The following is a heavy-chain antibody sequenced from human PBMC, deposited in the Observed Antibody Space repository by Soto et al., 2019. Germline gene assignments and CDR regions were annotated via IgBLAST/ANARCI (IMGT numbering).Heavy chain of an antibody. CDR1: GFTVSSNY. J-gene: IGHJ5*02. Sequence: GGSLRLSCAASGFTVSSNYMSWVRQAPGKGLEWVSVIYSGGSTYYADSVKGRFTISRDNSKNTLYLQMNSLRAEDTAVYYCAREGADDYGDFVSSWGQGTLVTVSS. CDR2: IYSGGST. V-gene: IGHV3-53*01. CDR3: AREGADDYGDFVSS. D-gene: IGHD4-17*01.